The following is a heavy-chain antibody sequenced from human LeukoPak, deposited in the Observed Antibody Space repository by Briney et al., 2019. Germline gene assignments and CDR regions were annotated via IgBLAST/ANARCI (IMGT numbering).Heavy chain of an antibody. V-gene: IGHV4-59*01. Sequence: PSETLSLTCTVSGGSISSYYWSWIRQPPGKGLEWIGYIYYSGSTNYNPSLKSRVTISVDTSKNQFSLKLSSVTAADTAVYYCARGFLSSSSWYGVWFDPWGQGTLVTVSS. CDR2: IYYSGST. CDR3: ARGFLSSSSWYGVWFDP. CDR1: GGSISSYY. D-gene: IGHD6-13*01. J-gene: IGHJ5*02.